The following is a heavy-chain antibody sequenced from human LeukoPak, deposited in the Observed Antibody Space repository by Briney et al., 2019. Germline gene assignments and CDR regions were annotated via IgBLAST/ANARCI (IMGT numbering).Heavy chain of an antibody. CDR3: ASYVGGTTGFDS. Sequence: PGGSLRLSCAACGFTFSSYWMSWVRQAPGRGLEWVANIKVDGSEKFYVDSVKGRFTISRDNAKNSLYLQMSSLRAEDTAVYFCASYVGGTTGFDSWGQGTLVTVSS. D-gene: IGHD1-26*01. V-gene: IGHV3-7*05. CDR2: IKVDGSEK. J-gene: IGHJ4*02. CDR1: GFTFSSYW.